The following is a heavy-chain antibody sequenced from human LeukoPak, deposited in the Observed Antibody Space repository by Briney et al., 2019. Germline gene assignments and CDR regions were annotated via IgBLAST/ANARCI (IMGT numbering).Heavy chain of an antibody. V-gene: IGHV3-64*04. J-gene: IGHJ3*02. CDR2: ISSHGGNT. D-gene: IGHD5-24*01. CDR3: ASASRDGYNSDAFDI. CDR1: GFTFSSYA. Sequence: PGGSLRLSCSASGFTFSSYAVYWVRQAPGKGLEYVSAISSHGGNTYYADSVKGRFTISRDNSKNTLYLQMNSLRAEHTAVYYCASASRDGYNSDAFDIWGQGTMVTVSS.